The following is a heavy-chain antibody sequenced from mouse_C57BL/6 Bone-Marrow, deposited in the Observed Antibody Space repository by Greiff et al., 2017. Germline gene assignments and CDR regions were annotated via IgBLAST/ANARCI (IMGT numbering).Heavy chain of an antibody. CDR3: AREGDLLLDY. CDR2: IYPGDGDT. Sequence: QVQLQQSGPELVKPGASVKISCKASGYAFSSSWMNWVKQRPGKGLEWIGRIYPGDGDTNYNGKFKGKATLTADKSSSTAYMQLSSLTSEDSAVXFCAREGDLLLDYWGQGTTLTVSS. J-gene: IGHJ2*01. CDR1: GYAFSSSW. D-gene: IGHD2-1*01. V-gene: IGHV1-82*01.